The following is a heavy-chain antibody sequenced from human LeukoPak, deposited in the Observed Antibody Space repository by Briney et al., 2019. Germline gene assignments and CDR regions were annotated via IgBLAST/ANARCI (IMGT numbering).Heavy chain of an antibody. V-gene: IGHV3-48*01. J-gene: IGHJ4*02. Sequence: SGGSLRLSCAASGFTFSSYSMNWVRQAPGKGLEWVSYISSSSSSVIYYADSVKGRFTISRDNAKNSLYLQMNSLRAEDTAVYYCARDWIQLWLLDSWGQGTLVTVSS. D-gene: IGHD5-18*01. CDR3: ARDWIQLWLLDS. CDR2: ISSSSSSVI. CDR1: GFTFSSYS.